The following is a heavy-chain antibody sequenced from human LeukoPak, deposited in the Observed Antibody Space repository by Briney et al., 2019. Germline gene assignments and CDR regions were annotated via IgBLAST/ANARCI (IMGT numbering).Heavy chain of an antibody. CDR2: IIPIFGTA. D-gene: IGHD6-13*01. Sequence: SVKVSCKASGGTFSSYAISWVRQAPGQGLEWMGGIIPIFGTANYAQKFQGRVTITTDESTSTAYMELSSLRSEDTAVYYCASLEEAAANFDYWGQGTLVAVSS. V-gene: IGHV1-69*05. CDR1: GGTFSSYA. J-gene: IGHJ4*02. CDR3: ASLEEAAANFDY.